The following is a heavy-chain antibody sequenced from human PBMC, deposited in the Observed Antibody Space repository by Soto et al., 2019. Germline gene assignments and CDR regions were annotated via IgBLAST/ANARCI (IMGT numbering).Heavy chain of an antibody. J-gene: IGHJ4*02. CDR1: GFTFSSYG. V-gene: IGHV3-30*03. Sequence: GGSLRLSCAASGFTFSSYGMHWVRQAPGKGLEWVAVISYDGSNKYYADSVKGRFTISRDNSKNTLYLQMNSLRAEDTAVYYCASTPIYDTVVTDYWGQGTLVTVSS. CDR3: ASTPIYDTVVTDY. CDR2: ISYDGSNK. D-gene: IGHD3-22*01.